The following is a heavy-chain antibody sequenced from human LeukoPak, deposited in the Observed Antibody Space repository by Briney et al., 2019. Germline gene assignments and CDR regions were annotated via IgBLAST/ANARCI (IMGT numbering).Heavy chain of an antibody. CDR1: GYSISSGYY. D-gene: IGHD4-17*01. CDR2: IYHSGRT. V-gene: IGHV4-38-2*02. CDR3: ARAGDYGDYGDAFDI. J-gene: IGHJ3*02. Sequence: SETLSLTCTVSGYSISSGYYWGWIRQPPGKGLEWIGSIYHSGRTFYNPSLKSRVTISVDTSKNQFSLKLSSVTAADTAVYYCARAGDYGDYGDAFDIWGQGTMVTVSS.